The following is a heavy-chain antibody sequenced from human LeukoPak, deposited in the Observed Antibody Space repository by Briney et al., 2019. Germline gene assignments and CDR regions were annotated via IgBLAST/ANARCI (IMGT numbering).Heavy chain of an antibody. V-gene: IGHV4-38-2*02. CDR3: ARAPGYDILTGYSYYYYMDV. J-gene: IGHJ6*03. Sequence: PSETLSLTCTVSSYPISSGYYWGWIRQPPGKGREWIGSIYHSGSTYYNPSLQSRVTMSVDTSKNQFSLKLSSVTAADTAVYYCARAPGYDILTGYSYYYYMDVWGKGTTVTVSS. D-gene: IGHD3-9*01. CDR2: IYHSGST. CDR1: SYPISSGYY.